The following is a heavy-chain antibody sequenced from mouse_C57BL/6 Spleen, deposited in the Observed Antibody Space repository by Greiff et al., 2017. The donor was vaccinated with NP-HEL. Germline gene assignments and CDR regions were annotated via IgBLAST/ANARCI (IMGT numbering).Heavy chain of an antibody. CDR3: ARGVYDYDDWFAY. D-gene: IGHD2-4*01. CDR2: IYPGDGDT. V-gene: IGHV1-82*01. J-gene: IGHJ3*01. CDR1: GYAFSSSW. Sequence: QVQLKQSGPELVKPGASVKISCKASGYAFSSSWMNWVKQRPGKGLEWIGRIYPGDGDTNYNGKFKGKATLTADKSSSTAYMQLSSLTSEDSAVYFCARGVYDYDDWFAYWGQGTLVTVSA.